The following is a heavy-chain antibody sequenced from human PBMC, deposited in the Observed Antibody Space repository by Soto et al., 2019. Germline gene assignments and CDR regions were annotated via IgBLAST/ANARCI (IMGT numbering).Heavy chain of an antibody. D-gene: IGHD3-3*01. J-gene: IGHJ5*02. CDR2: INNSGST. V-gene: IGHV4-34*01. CDR1: GGSFSGYY. Sequence: PSETLSLTCAVYGGSFSGYYWSWIRQPPGKGLEWIGEINNSGSTNYNPSLKSRVTISVDTSKNQFSLKLSPVTAAATAVYYCARVVDFWRGYYCRWFDPWGQGTLVTVSS. CDR3: ARVVDFWRGYYCRWFDP.